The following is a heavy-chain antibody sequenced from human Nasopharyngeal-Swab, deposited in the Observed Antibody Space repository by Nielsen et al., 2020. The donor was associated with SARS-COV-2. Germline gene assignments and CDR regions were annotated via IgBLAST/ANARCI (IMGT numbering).Heavy chain of an antibody. D-gene: IGHD3-16*01. Sequence: SETLSLTCAVSGDSISTINWWSWVRQSPGKGLEWIGEIYLSGTTNLNPSLESRLSMSIDKAKNQFSLKLFSVTAADPAIYYCARVEASSGGSFDYWGQGTLVTVSP. V-gene: IGHV4-4*02. J-gene: IGHJ4*02. CDR3: ARVEASSGGSFDY. CDR1: GDSISTINW. CDR2: IYLSGTT.